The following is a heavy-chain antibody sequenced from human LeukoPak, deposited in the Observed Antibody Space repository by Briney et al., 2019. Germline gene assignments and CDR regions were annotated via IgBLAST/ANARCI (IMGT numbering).Heavy chain of an antibody. D-gene: IGHD3-22*01. CDR1: GYIFNNYG. V-gene: IGHV3-23*01. J-gene: IGHJ4*02. CDR2: ISNDGGGT. Sequence: GGSLRLSCAASGYIFNNYGLVWVRQAPGKGLEWVSAISNDGGGTTYADFVKGRFSVSRDNSKNTLFLQMNSLRAEDTALYYCAKGSSGYFFDLWGQGTLVTVSS. CDR3: AKGSSGYFFDL.